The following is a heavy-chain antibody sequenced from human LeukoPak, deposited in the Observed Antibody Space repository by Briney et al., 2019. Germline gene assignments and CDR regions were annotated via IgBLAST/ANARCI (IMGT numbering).Heavy chain of an antibody. D-gene: IGHD6-13*01. CDR2: IYTSGSA. CDR3: ARGRWYNDY. J-gene: IGHJ4*02. V-gene: IGHV4-4*07. Sequence: SETLSLTCTVSGDSISSYYWSWSWQRARQGLEWIWRIYTSGSASYNPSLKSRVTMSVDTSKNQFSLKLRSVAAADTAVCYCARGRWYNDYWGQGTLVTVSS. CDR1: GDSISSYY.